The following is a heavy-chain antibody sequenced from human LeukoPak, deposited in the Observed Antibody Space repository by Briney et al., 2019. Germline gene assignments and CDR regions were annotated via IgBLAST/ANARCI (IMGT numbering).Heavy chain of an antibody. V-gene: IGHV1-46*01. J-gene: IGHJ4*02. Sequence: ASVKVSCKASGYTFTSHYMHWVRQAPGQGLEWMGIINPSGGSTSYAQKFQGRVTMTRDTSTSTVYMELSSLRSEDTAVYYCARDYRRQQLPRPLFDYWGQGTLVTVSS. CDR1: GYTFTSHY. CDR2: INPSGGST. CDR3: ARDYRRQQLPRPLFDY. D-gene: IGHD6-13*01.